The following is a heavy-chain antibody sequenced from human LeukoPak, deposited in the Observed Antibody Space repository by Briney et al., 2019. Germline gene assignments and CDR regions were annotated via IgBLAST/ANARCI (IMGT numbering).Heavy chain of an antibody. J-gene: IGHJ4*02. V-gene: IGHV3-48*03. CDR1: GFTFSSYE. Sequence: GGSLRLSCAASGFTFSSYEMNWVRQAPGKGLEWVSYISSSGSTIYYADSVKGRFAISRDHAKNSLYLQMNSLRAEDTAVYYCARVGLIQLWLREGYYFDYWGQGTLVTVSS. CDR2: ISSSGSTI. D-gene: IGHD5-18*01. CDR3: ARVGLIQLWLREGYYFDY.